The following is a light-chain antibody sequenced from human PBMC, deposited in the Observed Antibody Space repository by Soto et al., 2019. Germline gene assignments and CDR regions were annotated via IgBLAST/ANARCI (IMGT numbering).Light chain of an antibody. V-gene: IGKV4-1*01. Sequence: DIVMTQSPDSLAVSLGERATINCKSSQSVLYSSNNKNYLAWYQQKPGQPPKLLIYWASTRESGVPDRFSGSGSGTDFTLTISSRQAEDVAFYYCQQYYGTPITFGQGTRLEIK. CDR2: WAS. CDR3: QQYYGTPIT. J-gene: IGKJ5*01. CDR1: QSVLYSSNNKNY.